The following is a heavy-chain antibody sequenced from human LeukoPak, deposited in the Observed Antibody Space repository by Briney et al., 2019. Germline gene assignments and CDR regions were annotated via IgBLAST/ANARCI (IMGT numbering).Heavy chain of an antibody. CDR1: GFTFSSYW. J-gene: IGHJ4*02. Sequence: PGGSLRLSCAASGFTFSSYWMSWVRQAPGKGLEWVANIKQDGSEKYYVDSVKGRFTISRDSAKNSLYLQMNSLRAEDTAVYYCARDGAYYDFWSGSVDYWGQGTLVTVSS. CDR3: ARDGAYYDFWSGSVDY. V-gene: IGHV3-7*01. CDR2: IKQDGSEK. D-gene: IGHD3-3*01.